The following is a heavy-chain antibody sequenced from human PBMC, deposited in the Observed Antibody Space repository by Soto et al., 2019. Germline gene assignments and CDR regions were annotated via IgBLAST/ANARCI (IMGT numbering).Heavy chain of an antibody. V-gene: IGHV4-39*01. J-gene: IGHJ4*02. D-gene: IGHD3-9*01. CDR3: SRRESYDILTGYYYFDY. Sequence: SETLSLTCTVSGGSISSSSHYWGWIRQPPGKGLEWIGSMFYSGSTYYNPSLKSRVTISVDTSRNQFSLKLSSVTAADTAVYYCSRRESYDILTGYYYFDYWGQGTMVTVSS. CDR2: MFYSGST. CDR1: GGSISSSSHY.